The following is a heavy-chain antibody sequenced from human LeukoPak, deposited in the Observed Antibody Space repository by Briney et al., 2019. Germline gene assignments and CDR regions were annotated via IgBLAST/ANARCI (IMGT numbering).Heavy chain of an antibody. CDR3: ARTSSSWFENYYYMDV. V-gene: IGHV4-61*01. Sequence: PSETLSLTCTVSGGSISSSSYYWSWIRQPPGKGLEWIGYIYYSGSTNYNPSLKSRVTISVDTSKNQFSLKLSSVTAADTAVYYCARTSSSWFENYYYMDVWGKGTTVTISS. CDR2: IYYSGST. D-gene: IGHD6-13*01. CDR1: GGSISSSSYY. J-gene: IGHJ6*03.